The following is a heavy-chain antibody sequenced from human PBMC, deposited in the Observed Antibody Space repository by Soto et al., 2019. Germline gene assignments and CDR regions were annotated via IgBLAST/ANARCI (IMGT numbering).Heavy chain of an antibody. V-gene: IGHV3-23*01. Sequence: GGSLRLSCAASGLTFSSYAMSWVRQAPGKGLEWVSAISGSGGSTYYAYSVKGRFTISRDNSKNTLYLQMNSLRAEDTAVYYCARDLSGYGYDYWGQGALVTVSS. D-gene: IGHD5-18*01. CDR2: ISGSGGST. CDR3: ARDLSGYGYDY. CDR1: GLTFSSYA. J-gene: IGHJ4*02.